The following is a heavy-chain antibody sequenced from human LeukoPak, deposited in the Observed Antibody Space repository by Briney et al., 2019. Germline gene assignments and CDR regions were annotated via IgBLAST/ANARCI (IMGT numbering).Heavy chain of an antibody. CDR3: ARKVAVAMDLDY. J-gene: IGHJ4*02. CDR1: GFTFKSYG. Sequence: SGGSLRLSCAASGFTFKSYGMTWVRPVPGKGLEWVSSITGAGSSTKYADSVNGRFTISRDNSKNTLSLQMTGLRAEDTAVYYCARKVAVAMDLDYWGQGTLVTVSS. D-gene: IGHD5-18*01. V-gene: IGHV3-23*01. CDR2: ITGAGSST.